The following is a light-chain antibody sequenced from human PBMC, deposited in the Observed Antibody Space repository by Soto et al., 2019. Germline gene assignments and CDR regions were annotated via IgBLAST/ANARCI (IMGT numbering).Light chain of an antibody. CDR1: QSVSSSY. Sequence: EIVLTQSPGTLSLSPGERATLSCRASQSVSSSYLAWYQQKPGQAPRLLIYAASSRATGIPDRFSGSGSGTAFTLTISRLEPEDFAVYYCQQYGSSPTYTFGQGTKLEIK. CDR2: AAS. J-gene: IGKJ2*01. CDR3: QQYGSSPTYT. V-gene: IGKV3-20*01.